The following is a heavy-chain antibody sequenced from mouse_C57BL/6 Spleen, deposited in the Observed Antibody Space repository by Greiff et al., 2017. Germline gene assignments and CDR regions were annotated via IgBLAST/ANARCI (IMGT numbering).Heavy chain of an antibody. CDR1: GYSITSGYY. CDR2: ISYDGSN. V-gene: IGHV3-6*01. CDR3: AREGYSNCLGY. J-gene: IGHJ2*01. D-gene: IGHD2-5*01. Sequence: EVKLLESGPGLVKPSQSLSLTCSVTGYSITSGYYWNWIRQFPGNKLEWMGYISYDGSNNYNPSLKNRISITRDTSKNQFFLKLNSVTTEDTATYYCAREGYSNCLGYWGQGTTLTVSS.